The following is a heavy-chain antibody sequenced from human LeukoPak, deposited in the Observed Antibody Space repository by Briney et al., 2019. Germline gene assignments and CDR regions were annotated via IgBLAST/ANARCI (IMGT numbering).Heavy chain of an antibody. V-gene: IGHV3-74*01. J-gene: IGHJ3*02. CDR3: ARASSKQLAGYLPDGFDI. D-gene: IGHD3-9*01. CDR1: GFTFSSYW. CDR2: IYTDGSTS. Sequence: GGSLRLSCAASGFTFSSYWMHWVRQAPGKGLVCISRIYTDGSTSSYADSVKGRFTISRDNAKNTLYLQMNSLRAEDTAVYYCARASSKQLAGYLPDGFDIWGQGTMVTVSS.